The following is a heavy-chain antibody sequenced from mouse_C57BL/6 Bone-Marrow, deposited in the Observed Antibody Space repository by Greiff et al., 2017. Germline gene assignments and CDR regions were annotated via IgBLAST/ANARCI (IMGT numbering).Heavy chain of an antibody. Sequence: EVQLVESGGGLVQPGGSLKLSCAASGFTFSDYGMAWVRQAPRKGPEWVAFISNLAYSIYYADTVTGRFTISRENAKHTLYLEMSSLRSDDTAMYYCARHGGYDGDYYSYFDVWGTGTTVTVSS. D-gene: IGHD2-3*01. V-gene: IGHV5-15*01. CDR2: ISNLAYSI. CDR3: ARHGGYDGDYYSYFDV. CDR1: GFTFSDYG. J-gene: IGHJ1*03.